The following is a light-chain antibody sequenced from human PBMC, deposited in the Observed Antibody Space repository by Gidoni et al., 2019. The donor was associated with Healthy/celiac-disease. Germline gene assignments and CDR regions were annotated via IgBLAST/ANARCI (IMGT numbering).Light chain of an antibody. CDR3: QSADSSGTYV. CDR2: KDS. CDR1: ALPKQY. V-gene: IGLV3-25*02. J-gene: IGLJ1*01. Sequence: SYELTQQPSVSVSPGQPARITCSGDALPKQYAYWYQQKPGQAPVLVIYKDSEMPSGIPERFSGSSSGTTVTLTISGVQAEDEADYYCQSADSSGTYVFGTGTKVTVL.